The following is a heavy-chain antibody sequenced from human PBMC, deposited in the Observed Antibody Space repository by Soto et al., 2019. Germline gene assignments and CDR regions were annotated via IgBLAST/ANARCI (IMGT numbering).Heavy chain of an antibody. Sequence: ASVKLSCQASVYTFNNYGITWLRHAPRQGLEWMGWIIVYNGNKNYSKKVQGRVIMTTDTSSSTAYMELRSLRSDDTAVYYCARTEYGDDSFYYYGMDIWGQGTTVTVSS. V-gene: IGHV1-18*01. J-gene: IGHJ6*02. CDR3: ARTEYGDDSFYYYGMDI. CDR1: VYTFNNYG. D-gene: IGHD4-17*01. CDR2: IIVYNGNK.